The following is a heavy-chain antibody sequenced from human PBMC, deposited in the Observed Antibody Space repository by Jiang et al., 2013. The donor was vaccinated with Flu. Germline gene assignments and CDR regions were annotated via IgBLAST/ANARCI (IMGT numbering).Heavy chain of an antibody. Sequence: PTQTLTLTCTFSGFSLSTSGMCVSWIRQPPGKALEWLARIDWDDDKYYSTSLKTRLTISKDTSKNQVVLTMTNMDPVDTATYYCARGGGSTSYYYYYGMDVWGKGTTVTVSS. CDR1: GFSLSTSGMC. CDR2: IDWDDDK. V-gene: IGHV2-70*11. CDR3: ARGGGSTSYYYYYGMDV. D-gene: IGHD2-2*01. J-gene: IGHJ6*04.